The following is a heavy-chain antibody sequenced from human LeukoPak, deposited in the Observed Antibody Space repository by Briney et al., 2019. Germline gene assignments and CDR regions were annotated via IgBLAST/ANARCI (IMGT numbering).Heavy chain of an antibody. D-gene: IGHD3-3*01. V-gene: IGHV1-2*02. Sequence: ASVKVSCKASGYTFTGYYMHWVRQAPGQGLEWMGWINPNSGGTNYAQKFQGRVTMTRDTSISTAYMELSRLRSDDTAVYYCARDKFLAGQQLFSHHYYYYYGMDVWGQGTTVTVSS. J-gene: IGHJ6*02. CDR2: INPNSGGT. CDR1: GYTFTGYY. CDR3: ARDKFLAGQQLFSHHYYYYYGMDV.